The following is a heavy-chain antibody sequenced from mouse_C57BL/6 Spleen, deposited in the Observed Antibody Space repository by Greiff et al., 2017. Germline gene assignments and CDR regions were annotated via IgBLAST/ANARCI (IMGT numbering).Heavy chain of an antibody. D-gene: IGHD2-3*01. V-gene: IGHV5-6*01. J-gene: IGHJ3*01. CDR3: ARHGGIYDGYYVRFAY. Sequence: EVNVVESGGDLVKPGGSLKLSCAASGFTFSSYGMSWVRQTPDKRLEWVATISRGGSYTYYPDSVKGRFTISRDNAKNTLYLQMSSLKSEDTAMYYCARHGGIYDGYYVRFAYWGQGTLVTVSA. CDR1: GFTFSSYG. CDR2: ISRGGSYT.